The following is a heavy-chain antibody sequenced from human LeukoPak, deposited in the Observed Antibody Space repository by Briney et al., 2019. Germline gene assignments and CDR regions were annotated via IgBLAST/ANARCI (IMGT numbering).Heavy chain of an antibody. CDR3: ARVSSSWYQDWYFDL. Sequence: SETLSLTCAVSGGSINNYYWSWIRQPPGKGLEWIGYIYDSGSTNYNPSLKSRVTTSLDTSKKQFSLKLSSVTAADTAVYYCARVSSSWYQDWYFDLWGRGTLVTVSS. D-gene: IGHD6-13*01. CDR1: GGSINNYY. CDR2: IYDSGST. J-gene: IGHJ2*01. V-gene: IGHV4-59*12.